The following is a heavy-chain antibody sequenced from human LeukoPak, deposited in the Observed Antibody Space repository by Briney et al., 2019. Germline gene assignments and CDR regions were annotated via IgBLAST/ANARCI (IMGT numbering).Heavy chain of an antibody. J-gene: IGHJ4*02. Sequence: PSQTLSLTCSVSGGSLSSSSHYWGWIRQPPGEGLERIGSIYYSGSTYYNPSLKSRVTISVDTSKNQFSLKLISVTAADTAVYYCARHFRRYPYYFDYWGQGTLVTVSS. V-gene: IGHV4-39*07. CDR2: IYYSGST. CDR3: ARHFRRYPYYFDY. CDR1: GGSLSSSSHY. D-gene: IGHD2-2*02.